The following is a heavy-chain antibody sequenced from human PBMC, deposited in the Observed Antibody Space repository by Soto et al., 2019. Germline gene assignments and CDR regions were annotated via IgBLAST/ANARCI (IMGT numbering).Heavy chain of an antibody. CDR2: ISGSGGRI. J-gene: IGHJ4*02. CDR1: GFTFSSYA. CDR3: AKERRLERWDFDY. Sequence: EVQLLESGGGLVQPGGSLRLSCAASGFTFSSYAMSWVRQAPGKGLEWVSVISGSGGRIYYADSVKGRFTISRDNSKSTLYLQMNSLRDEDTAIYYCAKERRLERWDFDYWGQGTLVTVSS. V-gene: IGHV3-23*01. D-gene: IGHD1-1*01.